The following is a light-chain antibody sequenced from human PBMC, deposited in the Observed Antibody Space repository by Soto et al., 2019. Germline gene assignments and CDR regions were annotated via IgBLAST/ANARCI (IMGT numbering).Light chain of an antibody. V-gene: IGKV1-5*03. Sequence: DIQMTQSPSTLSASVGDGVTITCRASQSFSSWLAWYQRKPGKAPKLLIYKASSLESGVPSRFSGSGSGTEFTLTISSLQPDDFATYYCQQYNSYPWTFGQGTKVEIK. CDR1: QSFSSW. J-gene: IGKJ1*01. CDR3: QQYNSYPWT. CDR2: KAS.